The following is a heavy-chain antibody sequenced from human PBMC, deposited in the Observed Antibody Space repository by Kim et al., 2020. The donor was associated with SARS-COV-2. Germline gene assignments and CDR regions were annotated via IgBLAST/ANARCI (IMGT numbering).Heavy chain of an antibody. CDR1: GLFFSKYN. D-gene: IGHD1-7*01. CDR2: ISGGGDYI. V-gene: IGHV3-21*01. Sequence: GGSLRLSCAASGLFFSKYNMIWVRQTPEKGLQWVSFISGGGDYIYYAASVKGRFTISRDNVKNSVSLHMDSLRAEDTAVYYCATIKDNYYFGMDVWGQGTTVIVSS. CDR3: ATIKDNYYFGMDV. J-gene: IGHJ6*02.